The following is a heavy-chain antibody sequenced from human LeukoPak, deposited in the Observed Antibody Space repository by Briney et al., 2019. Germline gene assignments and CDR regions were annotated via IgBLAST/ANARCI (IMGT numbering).Heavy chain of an antibody. J-gene: IGHJ4*02. D-gene: IGHD1-1*01. Sequence: YHGSVTYYADSVKGRFTISRYNSKNTLYLQMNSLRGGDTAVYYCAKKLPRTPDYFDYWGQGTPVTASS. CDR3: AKKLPRTPDYFDY. V-gene: IGHV3-30*02. CDR2: YHGSVT.